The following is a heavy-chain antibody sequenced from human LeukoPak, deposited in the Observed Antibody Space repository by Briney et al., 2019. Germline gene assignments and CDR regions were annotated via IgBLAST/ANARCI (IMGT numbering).Heavy chain of an antibody. CDR3: AGRGVGLDV. CDR1: GGSFSGYY. V-gene: IGHV4-34*01. Sequence: SETLSLTCAVYGGSFSGYYWSWIRQPPGKGLEWIGEIYHSGSTNYNPSLKSRVTISVDTSKNQFSLKMSSVTAADTAVYYCAGRGVGLDVWGQGTTVTVSS. J-gene: IGHJ6*02. CDR2: IYHSGST. D-gene: IGHD2-8*01.